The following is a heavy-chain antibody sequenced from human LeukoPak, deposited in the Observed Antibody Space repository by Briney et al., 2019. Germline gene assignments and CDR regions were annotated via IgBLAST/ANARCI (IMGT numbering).Heavy chain of an antibody. J-gene: IGHJ4*02. CDR3: ARDKGSGYSYGFSGNYFDY. V-gene: IGHV1-2*02. D-gene: IGHD5-18*01. Sequence: ASVKVSCKASGYTFTGYYMHWVRQAPGQGLEWMGWINPNSGGTNYAQKFQGRVTMTRDTSISTAYMELSRLRSDDPAVYYCARDKGSGYSYGFSGNYFDYWGQGTLVTVSS. CDR2: INPNSGGT. CDR1: GYTFTGYY.